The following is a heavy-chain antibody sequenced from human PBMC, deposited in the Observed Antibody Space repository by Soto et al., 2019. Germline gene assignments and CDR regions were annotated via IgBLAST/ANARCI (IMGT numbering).Heavy chain of an antibody. Sequence: QVHLVQSGGEVKKPGASLKVSCKASGYSFTGYYLHWVRQAPGQGLEWMGWINPDSGDTNYAQKFQGRVTLTRDTSVSPAYMELTRLGAGDPAVYYCAIARALYITSAHYYYSAGVDFWGQGTTVTGS. CDR3: AIARALYITSAHYYYSAGVDF. D-gene: IGHD2-21*01. CDR1: GYSFTGYY. V-gene: IGHV1-2*02. J-gene: IGHJ6*02. CDR2: INPDSGDT.